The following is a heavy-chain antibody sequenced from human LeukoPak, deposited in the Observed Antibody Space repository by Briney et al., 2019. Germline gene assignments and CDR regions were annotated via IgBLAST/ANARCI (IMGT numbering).Heavy chain of an antibody. V-gene: IGHV4-34*01. D-gene: IGHD3-10*01. CDR1: GGSFSGYY. CDR2: INHSGST. J-gene: IGHJ5*02. CDR3: ARGLPRFRGFCNWFDP. Sequence: SETLSLTCAVYGGSFSGYYWSWIRQPPGKGLEWIGEINHSGSTNYNPSLKSRVTISVDTSKNQFSLKLSSVTAADTAVYYCARGLPRFRGFCNWFDPWGQGTLVTVSS.